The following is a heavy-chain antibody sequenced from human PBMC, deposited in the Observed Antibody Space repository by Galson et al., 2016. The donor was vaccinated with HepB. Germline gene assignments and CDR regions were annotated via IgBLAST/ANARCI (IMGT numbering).Heavy chain of an antibody. CDR3: ARGRSPTSIGASKDGALPP. J-gene: IGHJ1*01. CDR1: GYIFNDFY. Sequence: SVKVSCKASGYIFNDFYIHWVRQAPGQGLEWMGLINPGSAYTYFAQKFQGRVSMTRDTSTGIVYMELTGPRSEDTSVHSCARGRSPTSIGASKDGALPPWGQGTLVTVSS. V-gene: IGHV1-46*02. CDR2: INPGSAYT. D-gene: IGHD4-17*01.